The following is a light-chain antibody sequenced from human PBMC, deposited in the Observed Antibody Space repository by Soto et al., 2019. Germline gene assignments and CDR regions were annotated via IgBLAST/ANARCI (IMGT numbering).Light chain of an antibody. CDR3: CSYAGSSTLYV. V-gene: IGLV2-23*02. CDR1: SSDVGSYNL. J-gene: IGLJ1*01. Sequence: QSALTQPASLSGSPGQSITISCTGTSSDVGSYNLVSGYQQHPGKAPKLMIYEVNKRPSGVSNRFSGSKSGNTASLTISGLQAEDEVDYYCCSYAGSSTLYVFGTGTKLTVL. CDR2: EVN.